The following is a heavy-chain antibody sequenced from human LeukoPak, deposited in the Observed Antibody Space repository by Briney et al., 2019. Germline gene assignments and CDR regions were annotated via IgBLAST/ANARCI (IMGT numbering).Heavy chain of an antibody. CDR1: GFTFSSYG. CDR3: AKEGLDYYDSSGYFY. V-gene: IGHV3-30*18. D-gene: IGHD3-22*01. Sequence: GGSLRLSCAASGFTFSSYGMHWVRQAPGKGLEWVAVISYDGSNKYYADSVKGRFTISRDNSKNTLYLQMNSLRAEDTAVYYCAKEGLDYYDSSGYFYWGQGTLVTVSS. J-gene: IGHJ4*02. CDR2: ISYDGSNK.